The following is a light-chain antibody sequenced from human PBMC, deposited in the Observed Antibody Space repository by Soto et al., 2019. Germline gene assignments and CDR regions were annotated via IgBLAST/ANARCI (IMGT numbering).Light chain of an antibody. J-gene: IGLJ2*01. V-gene: IGLV1-51*02. CDR2: END. CDR3: GTWDSSLSDVV. CDR1: SSNIGNNY. Sequence: QSALTQPPSVSAAPGQRVTISCSGGSSNIGNNYVSWYQQLPGTAPKLLIYENDKRPSGIPDRFSGSKSGTSATLGITGLQTGDEADYYCGTWDSSLSDVVFGGGTKVTVL.